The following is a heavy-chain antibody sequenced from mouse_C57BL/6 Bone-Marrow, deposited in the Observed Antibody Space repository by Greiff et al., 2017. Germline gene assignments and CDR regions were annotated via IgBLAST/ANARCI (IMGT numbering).Heavy chain of an antibody. V-gene: IGHV14-3*01. CDR3: ASYFCNLAWFAY. CDR1: GFNIKNTY. J-gene: IGHJ3*01. D-gene: IGHD2-1*01. Sequence: DVKLVESVAELVRPGASVKLSCTASGFNIKNTYMHWVKQRPEQGLEWIGRIDPANGNTKYAPKFQGKATITADTSSNTAYLQLSSLTSEDTAIYYCASYFCNLAWFAYWGQGTLVTVSA. CDR2: IDPANGNT.